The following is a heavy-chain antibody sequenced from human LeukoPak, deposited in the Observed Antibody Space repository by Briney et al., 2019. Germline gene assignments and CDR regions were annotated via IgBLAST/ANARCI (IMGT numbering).Heavy chain of an antibody. CDR1: GYSFTSYW. Sequence: GGSLKISWKSSGYSFTSYWIGWVRQMPGKGLEWMVIIYPGDSDTRYSPSFQGQVTISADKSISTAYLQWSSLKASDTAMYYCARHERVDGWTLFDYWGQGTLVTVSS. CDR3: ARHERVDGWTLFDY. J-gene: IGHJ4*02. CDR2: IYPGDSDT. D-gene: IGHD5-24*01. V-gene: IGHV5-51*01.